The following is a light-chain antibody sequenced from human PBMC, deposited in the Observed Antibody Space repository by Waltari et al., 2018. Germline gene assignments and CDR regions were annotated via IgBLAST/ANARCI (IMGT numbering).Light chain of an antibody. CDR2: GQN. V-gene: IGLV3-19*01. CDR1: SLRRYH. CDR3: DSRDSSGNHEV. J-gene: IGLJ2*01. Sequence: SSELTQDPVVSVALGQTVRITCQGDSLRRYHASWYQQKPGQATVLVIYGQNNRPSGIADRFSGSTSGNTASVTITGAQAEDEADYYCDSRDSSGNHEVVGGGTKLTVL.